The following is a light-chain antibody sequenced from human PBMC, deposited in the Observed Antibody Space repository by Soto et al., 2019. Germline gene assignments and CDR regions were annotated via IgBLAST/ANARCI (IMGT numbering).Light chain of an antibody. CDR1: QTISSW. CDR3: QQYKSPPWT. V-gene: IGKV1-5*03. J-gene: IGKJ1*01. CDR2: KAS. Sequence: DIQMTQSPSTLSGSVGDRVTITCRASQTISSWLAWYQQKPGKAPKLLISKASILETGVPSRFSGSGSGTEFTLTISSLQPDDFATYYCQQYKSPPWTFGQGTKV.